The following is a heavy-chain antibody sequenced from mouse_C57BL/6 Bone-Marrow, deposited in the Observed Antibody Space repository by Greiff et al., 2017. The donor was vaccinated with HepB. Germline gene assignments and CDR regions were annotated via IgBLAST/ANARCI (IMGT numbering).Heavy chain of an antibody. J-gene: IGHJ3*01. CDR1: GFPITSGYY. CDR3: AGAVDGYYVAY. Sequence: QVQLKQSGPGLVKPSQSLFLTCSITGFPITSGYYWIWIRQSPGKPLEWMGYITHSGETFYNPSLQSPISITRETSKNQFFLQLNSVTTEDTAMYYCAGAVDGYYVAYWGQGTLVTVSA. V-gene: IGHV12-3*01. CDR2: ITHSGET. D-gene: IGHD2-3*01.